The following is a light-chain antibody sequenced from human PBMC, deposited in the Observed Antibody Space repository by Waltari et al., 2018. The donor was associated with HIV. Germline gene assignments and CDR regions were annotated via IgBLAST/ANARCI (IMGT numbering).Light chain of an antibody. CDR1: QSIGNY. J-gene: IGKJ1*01. Sequence: IQMTQSPSSLSASLGDRVTITCRASQSIGNYLNWYQQKPGKAPNLLIYAASRLQSGVPSRFSGSGSGTDFTLTISGLQREDYATYYCQQSDRTPRTPRTFGQGTKVEI. CDR3: QQSDRTPRTPRT. CDR2: AAS. V-gene: IGKV1-39*01.